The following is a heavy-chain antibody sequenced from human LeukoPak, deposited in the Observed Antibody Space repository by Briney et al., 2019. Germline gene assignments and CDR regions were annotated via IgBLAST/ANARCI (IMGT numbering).Heavy chain of an antibody. Sequence: PSETLSLTCTVSGGSISNSGYYWAWIRQPRGKGLDWIGSSYYSGSTYYNSSLKSRVTISEDTSKNQFSVKLSSVTAAGSAVYYCARGSIGGYTYGGAFDIWGQGTMVTVSS. CDR3: ARGSIGGYTYGGAFDI. J-gene: IGHJ3*02. V-gene: IGHV4-39*07. CDR1: GGSISNSGYY. D-gene: IGHD5-18*01. CDR2: SYYSGST.